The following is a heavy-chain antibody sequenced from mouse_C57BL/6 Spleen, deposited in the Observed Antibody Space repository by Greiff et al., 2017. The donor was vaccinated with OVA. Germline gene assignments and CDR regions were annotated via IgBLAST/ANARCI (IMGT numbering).Heavy chain of an antibody. J-gene: IGHJ1*03. D-gene: IGHD1-1*01. CDR3: TRGVYYYGSSEGYFDV. V-gene: IGHV1-15*01. CDR1: GYTFTDYE. CDR2: IDPETGGT. Sequence: VQGVESGAELVRPGASVTLSCKASGYTFTDYEMHWVKQTPVHGLEWIGAIDPETGGTAYNQKFKGKAILTADKSSSTAYMELRSLTSEDAAVYYCTRGVYYYGSSEGYFDVWGTGTTVTVSS.